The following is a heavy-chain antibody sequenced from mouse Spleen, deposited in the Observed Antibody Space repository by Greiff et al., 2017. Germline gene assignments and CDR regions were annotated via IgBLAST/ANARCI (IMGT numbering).Heavy chain of an antibody. CDR2: IDPSDSYT. CDR3: ARPSYGSPYWYFDV. CDR1: GYTFTSYW. J-gene: IGHJ1*03. D-gene: IGHD1-1*01. Sequence: QVQLKQPGAELVMPGASVKLSCKASGYTFTSYWMHWVKQRPGQGLEWIGEIDPSDSYTNYNQKFKGKATLTVDKSSSTAYMQLSSLTSEDSAVYYCARPSYGSPYWYFDVWGTGTTVTVSS. V-gene: IGHV1-69*01.